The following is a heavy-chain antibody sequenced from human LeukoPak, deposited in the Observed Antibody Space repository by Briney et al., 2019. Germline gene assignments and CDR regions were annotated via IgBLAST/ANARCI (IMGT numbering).Heavy chain of an antibody. V-gene: IGHV3-23*01. CDR1: GFSFSSYA. J-gene: IGHJ6*02. Sequence: PGGSLRLSCAASGFSFSSYAMSWVRQAPGKGLEWVSGISAGGGSTYYADSVKGRFIISRDNSKNTLYLQMNSLRAEDTAVYYCAKDSSYGMDVWGQGTTVTVSS. CDR3: AKDSSYGMDV. CDR2: ISAGGGST.